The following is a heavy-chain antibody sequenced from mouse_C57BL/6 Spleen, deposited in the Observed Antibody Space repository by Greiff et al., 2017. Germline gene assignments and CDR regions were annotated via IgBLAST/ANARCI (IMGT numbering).Heavy chain of an antibody. V-gene: IGHV1-72*01. CDR3: ARWDGNYGFAY. CDR1: GFTFTSYW. J-gene: IGHJ3*01. Sequence: VKLQQPGAELVQPGASVKLSCKASGFTFTSYWMPWVQQRPGRGLEWIGRIDPNSGGTASYEKFKSKDTLTVDKPTSTAYMQLSSLTSDDSAVDYCARWDGNYGFAYWGQGTLVTVSA. CDR2: IDPNSGGT. D-gene: IGHD2-1*01.